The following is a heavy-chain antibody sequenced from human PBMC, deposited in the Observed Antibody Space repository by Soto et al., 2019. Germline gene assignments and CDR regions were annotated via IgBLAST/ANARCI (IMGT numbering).Heavy chain of an antibody. CDR2: VSVYGGST. J-gene: IGHJ2*01. CDR1: GFIFSDFA. Sequence: DVQLLESGGDLVQPGESLRLSCAASGFIFSDFAMSWVRQTPGKRLEWVSAVSVYGGSTHYSDAVKGRFTISRDNSRDTLFLQMNSLRAEDTAVYYCARRPAGDSHWYFDLWGRGTLVTVSS. V-gene: IGHV3-23*01. D-gene: IGHD2-21*01. CDR3: ARRPAGDSHWYFDL.